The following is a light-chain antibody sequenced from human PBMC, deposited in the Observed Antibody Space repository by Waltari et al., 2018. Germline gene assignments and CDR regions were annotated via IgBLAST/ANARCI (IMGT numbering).Light chain of an antibody. Sequence: DIQMTQSPSTLSASVGDRVTITCRASQNIRDWLACYQQRPGKAPRLLIYGASTLQTGVPARFSGSGSGTEFTLTINSLQPDDFATYYCQQYNGYFTWTFGQGTKVEIK. CDR3: QQYNGYFTWT. CDR1: QNIRDW. V-gene: IGKV1-5*01. CDR2: GAS. J-gene: IGKJ1*01.